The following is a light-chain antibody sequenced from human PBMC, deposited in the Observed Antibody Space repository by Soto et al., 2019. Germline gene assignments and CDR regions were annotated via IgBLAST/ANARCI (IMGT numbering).Light chain of an antibody. Sequence: QSVLTQPPSASGSPGQSVTISCTGTSSDVADYNYVSCYQQYPGKAPKLMIYEVSKRPSGVPDRFSGSKSGNTASLTVSGLQAEDEADYYCSSYAGSNNWVFGGGTKLTVL. J-gene: IGLJ3*02. CDR1: SSDVADYNY. CDR2: EVS. CDR3: SSYAGSNNWV. V-gene: IGLV2-8*01.